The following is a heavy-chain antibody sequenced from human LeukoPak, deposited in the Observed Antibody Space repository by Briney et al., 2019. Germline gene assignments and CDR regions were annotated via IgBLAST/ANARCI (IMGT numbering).Heavy chain of an antibody. D-gene: IGHD5-24*01. Sequence: SVKVSCEASGGTFSSYAISWVRQAPGQGLEWMGGIIPIFGTANYAQKFQGRVTITTDESTSTAYMELSSLRSEDTAVYYCARGPMATTARFDYWGQGTLVTVSS. CDR1: GGTFSSYA. CDR2: IIPIFGTA. J-gene: IGHJ4*02. V-gene: IGHV1-69*05. CDR3: ARGPMATTARFDY.